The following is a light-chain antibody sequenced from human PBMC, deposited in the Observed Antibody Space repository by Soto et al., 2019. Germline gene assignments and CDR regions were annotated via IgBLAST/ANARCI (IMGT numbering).Light chain of an antibody. V-gene: IGLV2-14*01. Sequence: QSALTQPASVSGSPGQSIAISCTGTSSDVGAYNYVSWYQQYPGKAPKLMIYDVSNRPSGVSNRFSGSTSGNTASLTISGLQAEDEADYYCSSYISSDTYVFGTGTKVTVL. CDR1: SSDVGAYNY. J-gene: IGLJ1*01. CDR3: SSYISSDTYV. CDR2: DVS.